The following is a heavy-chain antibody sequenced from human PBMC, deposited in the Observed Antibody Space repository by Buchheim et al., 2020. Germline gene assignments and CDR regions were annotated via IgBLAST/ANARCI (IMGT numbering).Heavy chain of an antibody. V-gene: IGHV3-23*01. CDR3: ARGNFPRY. J-gene: IGHJ4*02. D-gene: IGHD3-16*02. Sequence: EVQLLESGGGLVQPGGSLRLSCAASGFTFSSYALNWVRQAPGKGLEWVSTIGSSSGPYYADSVKGRLTIFRDKSKNTLSVQMNSLRAEDTAIYYCARGNFPRYWGQGTL. CDR2: IGSSSGP. CDR1: GFTFSSYA.